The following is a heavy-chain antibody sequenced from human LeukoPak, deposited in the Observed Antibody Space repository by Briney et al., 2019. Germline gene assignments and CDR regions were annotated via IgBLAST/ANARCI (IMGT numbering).Heavy chain of an antibody. D-gene: IGHD3-3*01. V-gene: IGHV3-23*01. CDR2: ISGSGGTT. J-gene: IGHJ4*02. CDR3: AKRSVGYDFWSGVDY. CDR1: GFTFSSYG. Sequence: GGSLRLSCAASGFTFSSYGMSWVRQAPGKGLEWVSAISGSGGTTYYADSVKGRFTISRDNSKNTLHLQMNSLRAEDTAVCYCAKRSVGYDFWSGVDYWGQGTLVTVSS.